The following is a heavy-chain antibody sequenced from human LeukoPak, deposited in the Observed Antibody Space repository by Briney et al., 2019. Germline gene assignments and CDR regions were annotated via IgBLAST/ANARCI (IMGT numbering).Heavy chain of an antibody. CDR3: ARTAGFWNDY. D-gene: IGHD1-1*01. J-gene: IGHJ4*02. V-gene: IGHV4-39*07. Sequence: SSETLSLTCTVSGGSISSSSYYWGWIRQPPGKGLEWIGSIYYSGSTYYNPSLKSRVTISVDTSKNQFSLKLSSVTAADTAVYYCARTAGFWNDYWGQGTLVTVSS. CDR2: IYYSGST. CDR1: GGSISSSSYY.